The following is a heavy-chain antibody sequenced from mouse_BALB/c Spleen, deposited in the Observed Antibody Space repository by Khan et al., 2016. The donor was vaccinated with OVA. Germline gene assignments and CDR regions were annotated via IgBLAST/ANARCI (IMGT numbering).Heavy chain of an antibody. Sequence: EVELVESGGGLVEPGGSLKLSCATSGFTFSSFVMPWVRQTPEKRLEWVATISSAGTYNYYPDSIKERFTNSRVNAKHTLYLPMNSQRYEHTAICSCTNGNYGWFAYWGLGTLITVST. CDR2: ISSAGTYN. J-gene: IGHJ3*01. V-gene: IGHV5-9-1*01. CDR3: TNGNYGWFAY. CDR1: GFTFSSFV. D-gene: IGHD2-1*01.